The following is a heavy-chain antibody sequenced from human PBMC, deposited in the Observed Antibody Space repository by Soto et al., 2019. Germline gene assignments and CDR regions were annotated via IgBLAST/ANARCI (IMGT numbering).Heavy chain of an antibody. J-gene: IGHJ4*02. CDR1: GFTFDDYA. CDR3: AKASSPYTSGWYGYFDY. V-gene: IGHV3-9*01. Sequence: GGSLRLSCAASGFTFDDYAMHWVRQTPGKGLEWVSGISWNTASIAYADSVKGRFTISRDNAKNSLYLQMNRLRPEDTALYYCAKASSPYTSGWYGYFDYWGQGTLVTVSS. D-gene: IGHD6-19*01. CDR2: ISWNTASI.